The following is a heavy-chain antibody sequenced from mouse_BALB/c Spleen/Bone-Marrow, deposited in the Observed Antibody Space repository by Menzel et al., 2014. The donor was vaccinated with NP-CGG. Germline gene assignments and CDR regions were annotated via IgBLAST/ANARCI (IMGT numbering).Heavy chain of an antibody. CDR1: GFSLTGYG. D-gene: IGHD2-4*01. Sequence: VKLVESGPGLVAPSQSLSITCTVSGFSLTGYGVSWVRQSPGKGLEWLGMIWGDGSTDYNSALKSRLSITKDNSKSQVFLKMSSLQTDDTARYYCARDSFLITRALDYWGQGTSVTVSS. CDR3: ARDSFLITRALDY. CDR2: IWGDGST. V-gene: IGHV2-6-7*01. J-gene: IGHJ4*01.